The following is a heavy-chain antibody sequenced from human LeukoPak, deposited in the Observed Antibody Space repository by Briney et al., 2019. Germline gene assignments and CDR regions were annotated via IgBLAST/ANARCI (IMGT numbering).Heavy chain of an antibody. J-gene: IGHJ5*02. V-gene: IGHV1-46*01. CDR2: INPSGGST. CDR3: ARNYDSSEPRPNWFDP. D-gene: IGHD3-22*01. CDR1: GYTFTSYY. Sequence: ASVKVSCKASGYTFTSYYMHWVRQAPGQGLEWMGIINPSGGSTSYAQKFQGGVTMTRDTSTSTVYMELSSLRSEDTAVYYCARNYDSSEPRPNWFDPWGQGTLVTVSS.